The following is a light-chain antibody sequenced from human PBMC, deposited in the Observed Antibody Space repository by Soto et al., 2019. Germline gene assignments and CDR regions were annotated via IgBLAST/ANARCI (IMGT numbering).Light chain of an antibody. CDR2: AAS. CDR1: QGITSW. Sequence: DIQMTQSPSSVSASVGDRVTITCRASQGITSWLAWYQQKPGRAPKLLIYAASSLQSGVPSRFRGSGSGRDFTLTIISLQPEDFATYFCQQTSSFPLTFGGGPKVEIK. V-gene: IGKV1-12*01. CDR3: QQTSSFPLT. J-gene: IGKJ4*01.